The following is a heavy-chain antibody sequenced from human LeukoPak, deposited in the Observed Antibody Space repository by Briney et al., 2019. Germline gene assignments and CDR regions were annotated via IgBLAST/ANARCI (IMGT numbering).Heavy chain of an antibody. CDR1: GFTFSSYG. V-gene: IGHV3-30*02. Sequence: PGGSLRLSCAASGFTFSSYGMHWVRQAPGKGLEWVAFIRYDGSNKYYADSVKGRFTISRDNSKNTLYLQMNSLRAEDTAVYYCARGWNSGWSDKEHITPHDYWGQGTLVTVSS. CDR3: ARGWNSGWSDKEHITPHDY. J-gene: IGHJ4*02. CDR2: IRYDGSNK. D-gene: IGHD6-19*01.